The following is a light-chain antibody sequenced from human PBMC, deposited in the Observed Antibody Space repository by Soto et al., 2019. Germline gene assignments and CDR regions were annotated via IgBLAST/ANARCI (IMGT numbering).Light chain of an antibody. V-gene: IGKV3-15*01. CDR2: GGS. Sequence: EIVMTQSPATLSVSPGERATLSCRASEKMRARLAWYQQRPGQAHRLLIFGGSTRATAIQAKIRGNGSGTEFSVTIRSVQSEDFVVYYCQHYKDRPLTFGGVTNVEIK. J-gene: IGKJ4*01. CDR1: EKMRAR. CDR3: QHYKDRPLT.